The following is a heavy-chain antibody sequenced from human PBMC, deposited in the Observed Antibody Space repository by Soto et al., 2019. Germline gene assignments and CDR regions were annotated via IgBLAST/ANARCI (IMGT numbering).Heavy chain of an antibody. CDR3: ATGNYYDSSGNFDY. CDR1: GGSISSSNW. Sequence: PSETLSLTCAVSGGSISSSNWWSWVRQPPGKGLEWIGEIYHSGSTNYNPSLKSRVTISVDKSKNQFSLKLSSVTAADTAVYYCATGNYYDSSGNFDYWGQGTLVTVSS. J-gene: IGHJ4*02. V-gene: IGHV4-4*02. D-gene: IGHD3-22*01. CDR2: IYHSGST.